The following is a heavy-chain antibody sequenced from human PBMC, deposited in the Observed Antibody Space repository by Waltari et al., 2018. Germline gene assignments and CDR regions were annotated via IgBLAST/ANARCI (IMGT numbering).Heavy chain of an antibody. CDR2: INAGNGNT. CDR1: GYTFTSYA. Sequence: QVQLVQSGAEVKKPGASVKVSCKASGYTFTSYAMHWVRQAPGQRLEWMGWINAGNGNTKYSQKVQGRGTITRDTSASTDYMELSSLRSEDTAVYYCARDRYGDNWYFDLWGRGTLVTVSS. CDR3: ARDRYGDNWYFDL. J-gene: IGHJ2*01. V-gene: IGHV1-3*01. D-gene: IGHD4-17*01.